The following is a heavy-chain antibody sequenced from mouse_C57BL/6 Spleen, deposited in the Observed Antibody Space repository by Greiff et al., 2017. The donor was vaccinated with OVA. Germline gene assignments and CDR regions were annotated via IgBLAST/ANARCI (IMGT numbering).Heavy chain of an antibody. CDR3: ARSIYGSSYWYFDV. CDR1: GYTFTSYW. D-gene: IGHD1-1*01. J-gene: IGHJ1*03. V-gene: IGHV1-53*01. CDR2: INPSNGGT. Sequence: QVQLQQSGTELVKPGASVTLSCKASGYTFTSYWMHWVKQRPGQGLEWIGNINPSNGGTNYNEKFKSKATLTVDKSSSTAYMQLSSLTSEDSAVYYCARSIYGSSYWYFDVWGTGTTVTVSS.